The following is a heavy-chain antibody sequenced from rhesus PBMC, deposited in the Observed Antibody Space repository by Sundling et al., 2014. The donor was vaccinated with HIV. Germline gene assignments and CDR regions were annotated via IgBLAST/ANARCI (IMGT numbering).Heavy chain of an antibody. V-gene: IGHV4-173*01. D-gene: IGHD3-16*01. Sequence: QVQLQESGPGLVKPSETLSLTCAVSGGSISSGYYYWSWIRQPPGKGLEWIGHISGSAGNTDYNPSLESRVSISKDTSKNHFSLKLTSVTAADTAVYYCARLPYSGSYTFDYWGQGILVTVSS. CDR1: GGSISSGYYY. CDR3: ARLPYSGSYTFDY. CDR2: ISGSAGNT. J-gene: IGHJ4*01.